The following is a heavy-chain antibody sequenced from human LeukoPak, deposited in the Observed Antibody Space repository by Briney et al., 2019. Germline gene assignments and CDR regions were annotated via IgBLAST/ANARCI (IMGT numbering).Heavy chain of an antibody. CDR1: GFTFSSYGNYG. J-gene: IGHJ6*03. Sequence: GGSLRLSCAASGFTFSSYGNYGMHWVRQAPGKGLEWVAFVRYDGGNKYYRDSVQGRFTISRDNYKNTLYLQMNSLTLEDTAVYYCAKDPRSQLWYRRDFNHFYMDVCGKGTTVIVSS. CDR2: VRYDGGNK. D-gene: IGHD5-24*01. CDR3: AKDPRSQLWYRRDFNHFYMDV. V-gene: IGHV3-30*02.